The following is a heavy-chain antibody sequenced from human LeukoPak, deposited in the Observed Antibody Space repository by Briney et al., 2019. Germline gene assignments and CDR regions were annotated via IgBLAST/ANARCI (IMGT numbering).Heavy chain of an antibody. D-gene: IGHD5-18*01. CDR2: IFYSGST. Sequence: SETLSLTCTVSGGSLSSYYWSWIRQPPGKGLEWVGYIFYSGSTHYKPSLKSRVTISVHTSKNQFYLKLSSVTAADTAVYYCARVRWVTAMVTGPYFDYWGQGTLLSVSS. CDR1: GGSLSSYY. J-gene: IGHJ4*02. V-gene: IGHV4-59*01. CDR3: ARVRWVTAMVTGPYFDY.